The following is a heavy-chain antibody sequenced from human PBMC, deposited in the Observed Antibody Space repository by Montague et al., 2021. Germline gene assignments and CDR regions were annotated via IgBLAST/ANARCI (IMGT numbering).Heavy chain of an antibody. D-gene: IGHD3-22*01. V-gene: IGHV4-59*01. CDR1: CDSINGWY. CDR3: ARQGFYESGGFFI. CDR2: VFYSGAT. J-gene: IGHJ4*02. Sequence: SETLSLTCSVSCDSINGWYWSWIRQPPGKGLEWIGSVFYSGATNYNPSLKSRVTMSADTSKNQVSLKVNSVTAADTAVYYCARQGFYESGGFFIWGLGTLVTVSS.